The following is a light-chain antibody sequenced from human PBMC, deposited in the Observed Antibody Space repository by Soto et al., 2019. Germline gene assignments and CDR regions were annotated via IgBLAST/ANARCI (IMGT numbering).Light chain of an antibody. Sequence: NLLTQSPGTRSLSAGERATLSCGASRGVSANYLAWYQQKPGQAPTLLMYGASIRAAGIPDRFSGSGSGTDGTLTIRRLEKDDGAVYYCQQYGSSPRTFGQGTKVDIK. V-gene: IGKV3-20*01. CDR2: GAS. CDR3: QQYGSSPRT. CDR1: RGVSANY. J-gene: IGKJ1*01.